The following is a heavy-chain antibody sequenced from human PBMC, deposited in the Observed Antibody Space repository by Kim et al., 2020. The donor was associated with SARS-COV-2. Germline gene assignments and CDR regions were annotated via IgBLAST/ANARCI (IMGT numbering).Heavy chain of an antibody. CDR2: ISSSGSTI. CDR1: GFTFSSYE. Sequence: GGSLRLSCAASGFTFSSYEMNWVRQAPGNGLEWVSYISSSGSTIYYADSVKGRFTISRDNAKNSLYLQMNSLRAEDTAVYYCARGLGYSYGYRSYYYYGMDVWGQGTTVTVSS. J-gene: IGHJ6*02. V-gene: IGHV3-48*03. CDR3: ARGLGYSYGYRSYYYYGMDV. D-gene: IGHD5-18*01.